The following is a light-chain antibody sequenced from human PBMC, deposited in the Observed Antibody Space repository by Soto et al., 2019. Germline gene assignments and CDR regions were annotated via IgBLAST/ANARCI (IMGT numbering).Light chain of an antibody. CDR1: SSDVGGYDY. Sequence: QSALTQPPSASGSPGQSVTISCTGTSSDVGGYDYVSWYQQHPGKAPKLMIYEVSKRPSGVPDRFSGPKSGNTASLTVSGLQAEDEADYYCSSYAGSSTYVFGTGTKVTVL. CDR2: EVS. V-gene: IGLV2-8*01. CDR3: SSYAGSSTYV. J-gene: IGLJ1*01.